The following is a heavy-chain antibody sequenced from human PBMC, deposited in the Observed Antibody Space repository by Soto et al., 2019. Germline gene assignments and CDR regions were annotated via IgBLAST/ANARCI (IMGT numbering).Heavy chain of an antibody. CDR3: ARVIIAVAAYKDFER. J-gene: IGHJ3*01. Sequence: AESLKISCKGSGYSFTSYWISWVRQMPGKGLEWMGRVDPSDSYTNYSPSFQGHVTISADKSISTAYLQWSSLKASDTAMYYCARVIIAVAAYKDFERWGQRTMVTLSS. CDR2: VDPSDSYT. V-gene: IGHV5-10-1*01. CDR1: GYSFTSYW. D-gene: IGHD6-19*01.